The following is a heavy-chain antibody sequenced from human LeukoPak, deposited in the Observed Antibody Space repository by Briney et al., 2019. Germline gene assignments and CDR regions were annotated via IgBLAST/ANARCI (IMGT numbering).Heavy chain of an antibody. D-gene: IGHD6-19*01. CDR2: ISYDGGTN. J-gene: IGHJ4*02. CDR1: GFTFSTYG. V-gene: IGHV3-30*18. CDR3: AKEEGSGWFLDH. Sequence: GRSLRLSCAASGFTFSTYGMHWVRQAPGKGLEWVAVISYDGGTNYYADSVQGRFTISRDNSKNTLYLQMNSLRGEDTAVYYCAKEEGSGWFLDHWGQGTLVTVSS.